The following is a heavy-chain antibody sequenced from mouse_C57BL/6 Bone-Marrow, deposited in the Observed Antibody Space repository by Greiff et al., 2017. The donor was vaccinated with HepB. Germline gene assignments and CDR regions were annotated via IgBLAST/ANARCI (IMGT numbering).Heavy chain of an antibody. CDR2: IWGVGST. V-gene: IGHV2-6*01. Sequence: VKLEESGPGLVAPSQSLSITCTVSGFSLTSYGVDWVRQSPGKGLEWLGVIWGVGSTKYNSALKSRLSISKDNSKSQVFLKMNSLQTDDTAMYYCASGYYWGQVTLVTVSA. D-gene: IGHD1-1*02. CDR3: ASGYY. CDR1: GFSLTSYG. J-gene: IGHJ3*01.